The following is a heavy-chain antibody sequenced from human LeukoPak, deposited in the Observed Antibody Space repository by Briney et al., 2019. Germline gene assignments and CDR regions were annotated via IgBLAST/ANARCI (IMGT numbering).Heavy chain of an antibody. D-gene: IGHD7-27*01. Sequence: GGSLRLSCAASGFTFTSYWMSWVRQAPGKGLEWVSYISGSGSMLHYADSVKGRSTISRDNSENTLYLQMSGLRAEDTAVYHCAKGTGDTGYYFDYWGQGTLVTVSS. CDR3: AKGTGDTGYYFDY. J-gene: IGHJ4*02. CDR1: GFTFTSYW. CDR2: ISGSGSML. V-gene: IGHV3-23*01.